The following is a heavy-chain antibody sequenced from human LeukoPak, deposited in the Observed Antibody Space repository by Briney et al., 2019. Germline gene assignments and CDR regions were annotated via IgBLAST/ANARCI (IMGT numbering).Heavy chain of an antibody. CDR2: IYSTGST. J-gene: IGHJ4*02. Sequence: GGSLRLSCAASGFTVRSNYMSWVRQTPGKGLEWVSVIYSTGSTFYADSGRGRFTISRDNSKNTLYLQMNSLRAEDTALYYCARGGSRQPFDYWGQGTLVTVSS. CDR1: GFTVRSNY. CDR3: ARGGSRQPFDY. D-gene: IGHD1-26*01. V-gene: IGHV3-53*01.